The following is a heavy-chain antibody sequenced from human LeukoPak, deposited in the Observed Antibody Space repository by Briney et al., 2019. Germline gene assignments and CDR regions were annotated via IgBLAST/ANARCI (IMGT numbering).Heavy chain of an antibody. CDR1: GFTFSSYA. Sequence: QTGGSLRLSCAASGFTFSSYAMSWVRQAPGKGLEWVSAISGSGGSTYYADSVKGRFTISRDNSKNTLFLQMNSLRAEDTAVYYCAKDLNPYCSGGSCYGDYWGQGTLVTVSS. CDR2: ISGSGGST. V-gene: IGHV3-23*01. CDR3: AKDLNPYCSGGSCYGDY. D-gene: IGHD2-15*01. J-gene: IGHJ4*02.